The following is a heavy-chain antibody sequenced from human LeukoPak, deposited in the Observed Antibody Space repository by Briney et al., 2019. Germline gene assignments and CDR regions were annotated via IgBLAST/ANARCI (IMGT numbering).Heavy chain of an antibody. CDR3: ARGSSWSDAADC. V-gene: IGHV1-18*01. CDR2: INAYNGNT. CDR1: GYTFTSYG. Sequence: GASVKVSCKASGYTFTSYGITWVRQAPGQGLEWMAWINAYNGNTNYAQKLQGRVTMTADKSTSTAYMELRSLRSDDTAVYYCARGSSWSDAADCWGQGTLVIVSS. J-gene: IGHJ4*02. D-gene: IGHD6-13*01.